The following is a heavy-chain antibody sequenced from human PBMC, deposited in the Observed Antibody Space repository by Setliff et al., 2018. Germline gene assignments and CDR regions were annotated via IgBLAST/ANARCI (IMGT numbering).Heavy chain of an antibody. J-gene: IGHJ6*03. CDR2: IYTSWST. Sequence: SETLSLTCNVSGGSISSRTYYWSWIRQPAGKGLEWIGHIYTSWSTNYNPSLKSRVTMSVDTTKNQFSLKLTSVTAADTAVYYCARVSGFLYVDVWGEGTTVTVSS. D-gene: IGHD3-3*01. V-gene: IGHV4-61*09. CDR3: ARVSGFLYVDV. CDR1: GGSISSRTYY.